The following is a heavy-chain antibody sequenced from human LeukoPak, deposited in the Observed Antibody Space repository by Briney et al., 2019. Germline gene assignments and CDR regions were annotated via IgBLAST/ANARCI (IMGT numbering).Heavy chain of an antibody. V-gene: IGHV4-39*01. CDR1: GGSINSRSYY. Sequence: PSETLSLTCTVSGGSINSRSYYWGWIRQPPGKGLEWLGSIYYSGSTYHNPSRKSRVTISVDTSKNQRSLKRSSVTAADTAVYYCAFRRDGYKGGNWFDPWGQGTLVTVSS. CDR2: IYYSGST. D-gene: IGHD5-24*01. CDR3: AFRRDGYKGGNWFDP. J-gene: IGHJ5*02.